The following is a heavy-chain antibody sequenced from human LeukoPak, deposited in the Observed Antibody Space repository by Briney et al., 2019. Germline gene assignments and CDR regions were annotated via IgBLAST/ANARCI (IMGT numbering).Heavy chain of an antibody. J-gene: IGHJ6*03. CDR2: IRYDGSNK. Sequence: GGSLRLSCAASGFTFSSYGMHWVRQAPGKGLEWVAFIRYDGSNKYYADSVKGRFTISRDNSKNTLYLQMNSLRAEDTAVYYCAKYPGGFTGIVNYYHMDAWGKGTTVTVSS. D-gene: IGHD1-26*01. CDR3: AKYPGGFTGIVNYYHMDA. CDR1: GFTFSSYG. V-gene: IGHV3-30*02.